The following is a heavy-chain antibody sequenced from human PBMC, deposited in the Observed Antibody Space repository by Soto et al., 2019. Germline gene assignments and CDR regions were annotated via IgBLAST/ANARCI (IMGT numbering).Heavy chain of an antibody. CDR1: GYTFTDYF. CDR2: VNPDNGGT. V-gene: IGHV1-2*02. J-gene: IGHJ4*02. Sequence: ASVKVSCKASGYTFTDYFIHWVRQAPGQGLEWMGWVNPDNGGTVYAQKFQGRLTMARDTPVTTVCMELSGLRSGDTAVYYCARSTQYSASLEFDFWGQGALVTVSS. CDR3: ARSTQYSASLEFDF. D-gene: IGHD5-12*01.